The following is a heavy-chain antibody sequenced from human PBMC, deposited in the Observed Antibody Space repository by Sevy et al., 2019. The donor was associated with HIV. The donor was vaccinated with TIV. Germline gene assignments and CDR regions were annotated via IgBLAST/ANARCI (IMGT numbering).Heavy chain of an antibody. CDR1: GFTFSSYT. D-gene: IGHD3-10*01. CDR2: IWYDGSNK. Sequence: GGSLRLSCAASGFTFSSYTMNWVRQAPGKGLEWVAVIWYDGSNKYYADSVKGRFTISRDNSKNTLYLQMNSLRAEDTAVYYCARDTYYYGSGSYQSHFDYWGQGTLVTVSS. V-gene: IGHV3-33*08. J-gene: IGHJ4*02. CDR3: ARDTYYYGSGSYQSHFDY.